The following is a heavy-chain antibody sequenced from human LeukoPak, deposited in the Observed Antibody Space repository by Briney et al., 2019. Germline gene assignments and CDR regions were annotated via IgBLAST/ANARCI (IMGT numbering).Heavy chain of an antibody. D-gene: IGHD6-13*01. Sequence: SVKVSCKASGYTFTVYYMHWVRQAPGQGLEWMGWINPNSGGTNYAQKFQGRVTMTRDTSISTAYMELSRLRSDDTAVYYCARDKGIAGSNWFDPWGQGTLVTVSS. V-gene: IGHV1-2*02. CDR2: INPNSGGT. CDR1: GYTFTVYY. J-gene: IGHJ5*02. CDR3: ARDKGIAGSNWFDP.